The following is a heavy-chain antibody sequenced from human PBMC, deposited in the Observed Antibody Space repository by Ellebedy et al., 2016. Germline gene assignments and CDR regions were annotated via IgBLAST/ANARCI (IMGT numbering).Heavy chain of an antibody. J-gene: IGHJ2*01. CDR1: GGSISSSSYY. D-gene: IGHD1-26*01. CDR2: IYYSGST. V-gene: IGHV4-39*07. Sequence: SETLSLXXTVSGGSISSSSYYWGWIRQPTGQGLEWIGSIYYSGSTYYNPSLKSRVTISVDTSKNQFSLKLSSVTAADTAVYYCARGPESGSYIWYFDLWGRGTLVTVSS. CDR3: ARGPESGSYIWYFDL.